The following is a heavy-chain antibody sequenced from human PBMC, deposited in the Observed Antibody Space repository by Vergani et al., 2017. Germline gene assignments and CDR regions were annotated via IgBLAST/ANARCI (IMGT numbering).Heavy chain of an antibody. Sequence: EVQLVESGGGLVKPGGSLRLSCAASGFTFSNAWMSWVRQAPGKGLEWVGRIKSKTDGGKTDYAAPVKGRFTISRDDSKNTLYLQMNSLKTEDTAVYYCTTDSLGTTPDYWGQGTLVTVSS. D-gene: IGHD1-1*01. J-gene: IGHJ4*02. CDR1: GFTFSNAW. V-gene: IGHV3-15*01. CDR3: TTDSLGTTPDY. CDR2: IKSKTDGGKT.